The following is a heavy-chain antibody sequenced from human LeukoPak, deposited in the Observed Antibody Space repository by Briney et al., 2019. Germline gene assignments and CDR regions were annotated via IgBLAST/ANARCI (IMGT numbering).Heavy chain of an antibody. V-gene: IGHV4-38-2*02. CDR3: ARMCGGDCRGGFDY. J-gene: IGHJ4*02. CDR1: GGSITSGYY. D-gene: IGHD2-21*01. CDR2: MYHSGST. Sequence: SETLSLTCTVSGGSITSGYYWGWIRQPPGKGLEWIASMYHSGSTYYKPSLKSRVTISVDTSKNQFSLKVNSVTAADTAVYYCARMCGGDCRGGFDYWGQGTLVTVSS.